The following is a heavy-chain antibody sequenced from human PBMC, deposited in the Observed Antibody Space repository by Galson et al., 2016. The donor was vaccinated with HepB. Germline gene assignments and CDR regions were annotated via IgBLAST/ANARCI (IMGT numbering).Heavy chain of an antibody. CDR3: TRIYYDISGGYYTGLDV. CDR2: FGADGGT. D-gene: IGHD3-22*01. CDR1: GFSFGSYG. V-gene: IGHV3-13*01. Sequence: SLRLSCAASGFSFGSYGMHWVRQATGKGLEWVSAFGADGGTYYSDSVKGRFTISRENAKNSLYLQMNTLRAEDTAVYYCTRIYYDISGGYYTGLDVWGQGTTVTVSS. J-gene: IGHJ6*02.